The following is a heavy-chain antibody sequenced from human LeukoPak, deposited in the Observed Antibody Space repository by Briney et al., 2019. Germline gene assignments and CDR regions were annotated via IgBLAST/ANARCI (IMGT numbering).Heavy chain of an antibody. D-gene: IGHD3-16*02. J-gene: IGHJ4*02. Sequence: EASVKVSCKASGGTFSSYAISWVRQAPGQGLEWMGGIIPIFGTANYAQKFQGRVTITADESTSTAYMELSSLRSEDTAVYYCARAKRGLRLGELSQTYFDYWGQGTLVTVSS. V-gene: IGHV1-69*13. CDR3: ARAKRGLRLGELSQTYFDY. CDR1: GGTFSSYA. CDR2: IIPIFGTA.